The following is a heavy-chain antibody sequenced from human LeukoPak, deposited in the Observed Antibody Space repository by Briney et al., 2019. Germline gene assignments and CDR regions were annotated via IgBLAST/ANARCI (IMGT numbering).Heavy chain of an antibody. CDR3: AREGGMTEGWFDP. CDR1: GGTFISYA. CDR2: IIPIFGIA. Sequence: ASVKVSCKASGGTFISYAISWVRQAPGQGLDWMGRIIPIFGIANYAQKFQGRVTITADKSTSTAYMELSSLRSEDTAVYYCAREGGMTEGWFDPWGQGTLVTVSS. V-gene: IGHV1-69*04. J-gene: IGHJ5*02. D-gene: IGHD3-16*01.